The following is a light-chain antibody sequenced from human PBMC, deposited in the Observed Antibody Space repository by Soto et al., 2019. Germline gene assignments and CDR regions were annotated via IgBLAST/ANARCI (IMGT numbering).Light chain of an antibody. CDR2: GIS. Sequence: QSVLTQPPSVSRTPGQRVTISCTGSSSNIGAGYDVHWYQQLPGTAPKLLIYGISNRPSGVPDRFSGSKSGTSASLAITGLQAEDEADYYCQSYDSSLSGSGVFGGGTELTVL. CDR3: QSYDSSLSGSGV. J-gene: IGLJ2*01. V-gene: IGLV1-40*01. CDR1: SSNIGAGYD.